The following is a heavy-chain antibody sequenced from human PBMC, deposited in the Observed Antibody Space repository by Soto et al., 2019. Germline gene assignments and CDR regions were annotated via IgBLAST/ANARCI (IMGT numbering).Heavy chain of an antibody. V-gene: IGHV3-21*06. CDR3: ARDIASTGGDYFDS. Sequence: EVQLVESGGGLVKAGGSLRLFCTASGFTFRNYNMNWVRQAPGKGLEWVSSISTGGAYMFYADSVKGRFTISRDNAQNSLFLQIDSPRAEATAVYYCARDIASTGGDYFDSWGQGTLVTVSS. CDR2: ISTGGAYM. J-gene: IGHJ4*02. CDR1: GFTFRNYN. D-gene: IGHD2-8*02.